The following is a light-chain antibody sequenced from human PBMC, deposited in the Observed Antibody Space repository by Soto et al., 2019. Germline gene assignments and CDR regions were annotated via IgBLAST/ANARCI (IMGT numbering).Light chain of an antibody. CDR2: EVF. CDR1: SSDVGGYDY. CDR3: CSFTTASTFV. V-gene: IGLV2-14*03. J-gene: IGLJ2*01. Sequence: QSALTQPASVSGSPGQSITISCTGTSSDVGGYDYVSWYQKHPGKVPKLMIYEVFRWPSGISDRFSGTKSGNTASLTISGLQAEDEADYYCCSFTTASTFVFGGGTELTVL.